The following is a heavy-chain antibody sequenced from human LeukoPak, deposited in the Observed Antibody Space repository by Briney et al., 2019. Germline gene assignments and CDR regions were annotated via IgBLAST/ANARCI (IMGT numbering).Heavy chain of an antibody. D-gene: IGHD6-13*01. Sequence: ASVKVSCKASGYTFTGYYMHWVRQAPGQGLEWMGWINPNSGGTNYAQKFQGRVTMTRDTSISTAYMELSRLRSDDTAVYYCARGVNYIAAAGYYYYGMDVWGQGTTVTVSS. CDR1: GYTFTGYY. V-gene: IGHV1-2*02. CDR3: ARGVNYIAAAGYYYYGMDV. CDR2: INPNSGGT. J-gene: IGHJ6*02.